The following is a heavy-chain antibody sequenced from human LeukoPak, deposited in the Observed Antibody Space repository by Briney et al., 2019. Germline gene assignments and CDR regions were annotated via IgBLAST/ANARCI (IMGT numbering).Heavy chain of an antibody. CDR1: GFTFSTYA. D-gene: IGHD6-13*01. V-gene: IGHV3-23*01. Sequence: PGGSLRLSCAASGFTFSTYAMGWVRQALGGGLEWVAHINDGGSTTYYADSVGGRFTISRDNSKDTLYVQMDSLRVEDTAVYYCARDWGIQNMYYFDFWGLGTQVTVSS. CDR3: ARDWGIQNMYYFDF. J-gene: IGHJ4*02. CDR2: INDGGSTT.